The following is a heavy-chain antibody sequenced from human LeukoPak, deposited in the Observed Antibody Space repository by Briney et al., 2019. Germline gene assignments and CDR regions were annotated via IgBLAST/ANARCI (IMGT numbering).Heavy chain of an antibody. Sequence: SETLSLTYTVSGYSISSGYYWGWIRQPPGKGLEWIGSIYHSGSTYCNPSLKSRVTISVDTSKNQFSLKLSSVTAADTAVYYCARYYYDSTSEGYWGQGTLVTVSS. CDR3: ARYYYDSTSEGY. D-gene: IGHD3-22*01. CDR1: GYSISSGYY. J-gene: IGHJ4*02. V-gene: IGHV4-38-2*02. CDR2: IYHSGST.